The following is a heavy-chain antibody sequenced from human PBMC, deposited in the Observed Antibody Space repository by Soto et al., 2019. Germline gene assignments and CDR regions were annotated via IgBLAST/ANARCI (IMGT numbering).Heavy chain of an antibody. J-gene: IGHJ4*02. V-gene: IGHV1-46*01. Sequence: QVQLMQSGAEVKKPGASVKVSCKESGDTFTDYYIHWVRQAPGQGLEWMGTVNPSGGHTTYAQHFLGRVTMTMDTSTCPLSLELTSLTSDDTAIYFCARGGHVVVVTAVLDYWGEATLGSVSA. CDR3: ARGGHVVVVTAVLDY. CDR1: GDTFTDYY. D-gene: IGHD2-21*02. CDR2: VNPSGGHT.